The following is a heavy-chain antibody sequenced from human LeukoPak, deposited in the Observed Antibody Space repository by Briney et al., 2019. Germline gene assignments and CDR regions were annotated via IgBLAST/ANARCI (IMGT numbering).Heavy chain of an antibody. CDR1: GYTFTSYD. J-gene: IGHJ4*02. CDR3: ARGSTYYYDSSGYPSNLDY. Sequence: ASVKVSCKASGYTFTSYDINWVRQATGQGLEWMGWMNPNSGNTGYAQKFQGRVTMTRNTPISTAYMELSSLRSEDTAVYYCARGSTYYYDSSGYPSNLDYWGQGTLVTVSS. D-gene: IGHD3-22*01. CDR2: MNPNSGNT. V-gene: IGHV1-8*01.